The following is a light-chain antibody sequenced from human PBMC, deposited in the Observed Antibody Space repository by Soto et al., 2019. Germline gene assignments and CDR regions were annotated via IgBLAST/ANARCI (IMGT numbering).Light chain of an antibody. V-gene: IGKV3-15*01. Sequence: EIVMTQSPATLPVSPGERATLSCRASQSVSSNLAWYQQKPGQAPRLLIYGASTRATGIPARFSGSGSGTEFTLTISSLQSEDFAVYYCQQYNNWPRGTFGQGTKLESK. CDR1: QSVSSN. CDR3: QQYNNWPRGT. CDR2: GAS. J-gene: IGKJ2*02.